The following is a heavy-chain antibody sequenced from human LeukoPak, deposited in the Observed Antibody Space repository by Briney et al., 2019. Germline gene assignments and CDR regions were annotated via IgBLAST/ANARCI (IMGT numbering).Heavy chain of an antibody. Sequence: SETLSLTCTVSGGSISSSSYYWGWIRQPPGKGLEWIGRIYYSGSTYYNPSLKSRVTISVDTSKNQFSLKLSSVTAADTAVYYCARHIVVVIATNNWFDPWGQGTLVTVSS. CDR1: GGSISSSSYY. J-gene: IGHJ5*02. D-gene: IGHD2-21*01. V-gene: IGHV4-39*01. CDR2: IYYSGST. CDR3: ARHIVVVIATNNWFDP.